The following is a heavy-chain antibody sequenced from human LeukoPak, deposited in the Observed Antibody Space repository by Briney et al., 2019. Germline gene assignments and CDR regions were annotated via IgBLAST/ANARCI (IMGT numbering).Heavy chain of an antibody. CDR1: GGSISSYY. V-gene: IGHV4-4*07. D-gene: IGHD6-19*01. J-gene: IGHJ4*02. CDR3: AGVSSGWCKVY. Sequence: SETLSLTCTVSGGSISSYYWSWIRQPAGKGLEWVGRIYTGGSTNYNPSLKSRVTMSVDTSKNQFSLKLSSVTAADTAVYYCAGVSSGWCKVYWGQGTLVTVSS. CDR2: IYTGGST.